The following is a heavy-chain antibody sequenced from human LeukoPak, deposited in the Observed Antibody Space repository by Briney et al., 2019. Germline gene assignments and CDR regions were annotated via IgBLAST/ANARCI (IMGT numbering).Heavy chain of an antibody. CDR3: ARSYDFWTTGAFDI. CDR1: GYTFTSYA. V-gene: IGHV1-3*01. J-gene: IGHJ3*02. Sequence: ASVKVSCKASGYTFTSYAMHWVRQAPGQRLEWMGWINAGNGNTKYSQKFQGRVTITRDTSASTAYMELSSLRSEDTAVYYCARSYDFWTTGAFDIWGQGTMVTVSS. CDR2: INAGNGNT. D-gene: IGHD3-3*01.